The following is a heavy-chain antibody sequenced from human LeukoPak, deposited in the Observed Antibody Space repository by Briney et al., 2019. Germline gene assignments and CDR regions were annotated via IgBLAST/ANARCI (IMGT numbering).Heavy chain of an antibody. Sequence: SETLSLTCAVYGGSFSGYYWSWIRQPPGKGLEWIGEINHSGSTNYNPSLKSRVTISEDTSKNQFSLKLTSVTAADTAVYYCARTTEGGYTYGYFYYYYMDVWGKGTTVTISS. CDR3: ARTTEGGYTYGYFYYYYMDV. CDR2: INHSGST. J-gene: IGHJ6*03. V-gene: IGHV4-34*01. D-gene: IGHD5-18*01. CDR1: GGSFSGYY.